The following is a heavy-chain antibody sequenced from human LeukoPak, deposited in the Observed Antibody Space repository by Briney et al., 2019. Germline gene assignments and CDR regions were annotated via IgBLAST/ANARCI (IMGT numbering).Heavy chain of an antibody. CDR2: IYYSGST. D-gene: IGHD4-17*01. Sequence: SETLSLTCTVSGGSINSGGYYWSWIRQHPGKGLEWIGYIYYSGSTYYNPSLKSRVTISVDTSKNQFSLKLSSVTAADTAVYYRARVPTTVTTHFDYWGQGTLVTVSS. V-gene: IGHV4-31*03. CDR1: GGSINSGGYY. CDR3: ARVPTTVTTHFDY. J-gene: IGHJ4*02.